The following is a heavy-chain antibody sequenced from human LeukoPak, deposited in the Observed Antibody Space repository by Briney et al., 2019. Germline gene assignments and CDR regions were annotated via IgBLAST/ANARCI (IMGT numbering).Heavy chain of an antibody. CDR3: AREVDYGDHGWFDP. D-gene: IGHD4-17*01. Sequence: SETLSLTCAVYGGSFSGYYWSWIRQPPGKGLEWIGEINHSGSTNYNPSLKSRVTISVDTSKNQFSLKLSSVTAADTAVYYCAREVDYGDHGWFDPWGQGTLVTVSS. CDR1: GGSFSGYY. J-gene: IGHJ5*02. CDR2: INHSGST. V-gene: IGHV4-34*01.